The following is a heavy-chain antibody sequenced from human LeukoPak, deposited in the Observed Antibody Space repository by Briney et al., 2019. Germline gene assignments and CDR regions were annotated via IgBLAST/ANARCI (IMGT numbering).Heavy chain of an antibody. D-gene: IGHD2-2*01. J-gene: IGHJ3*02. CDR2: IYSSGST. V-gene: IGHV4-4*07. Sequence: PSETLSLTCTVSGGSISSYYWSWIRQPAGKGLEWIGRIYSSGSTNYNPSLKSRVTMSVDTSKNQFSLNLSSVTAADTAVYYCARDRCSSASCPSHWAFDIWGQGTMVTVSS. CDR1: GGSISSYY. CDR3: ARDRCSSASCPSHWAFDI.